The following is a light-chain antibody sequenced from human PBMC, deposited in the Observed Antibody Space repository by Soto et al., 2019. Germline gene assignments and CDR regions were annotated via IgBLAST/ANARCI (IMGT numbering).Light chain of an antibody. J-gene: IGLJ2*01. V-gene: IGLV1-51*01. CDR1: SSNIGNNY. CDR3: GTWDSSLSAGV. CDR2: DNN. Sequence: QSVLTQPPSVSAAPGQTVTISCSGSSSNIGNNYVSWYQQLPGTAPKLLIYDNNKRPSGIPDRFSGSKSGTSATLGITGLQTGDEADHYCGTWDSSLSAGVFGGGTKLTVL.